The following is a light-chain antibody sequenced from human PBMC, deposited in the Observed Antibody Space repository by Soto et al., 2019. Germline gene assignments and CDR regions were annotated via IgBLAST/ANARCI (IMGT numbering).Light chain of an antibody. Sequence: SVLTQSPGTLSLSPGEGATLFCRTSQSISSPYLAWYQQRPGQAPRLLIYAASSRATGIPDRFSGSGSGTDFTLTISRLEPEDFAVYYCQQYFGSLYTFGQGTKLEIK. CDR3: QQYFGSLYT. J-gene: IGKJ2*01. CDR1: QSISSPY. CDR2: AAS. V-gene: IGKV3-20*01.